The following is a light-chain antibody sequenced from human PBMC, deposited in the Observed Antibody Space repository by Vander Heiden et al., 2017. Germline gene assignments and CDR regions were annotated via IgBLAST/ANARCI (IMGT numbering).Light chain of an antibody. CDR2: DAS. CDR3: QQYNNWPPWT. Sequence: ELVLTPSPASLPVSPGERATLSCRASQSVNNNLAWYQQKPGQAPRLLIYDASTRVTGIPGRFSGSGSGTEFTLSISSLQSEDFAVYYCQQYNNWPPWTFGQGTKVEVK. J-gene: IGKJ1*01. V-gene: IGKV3-15*01. CDR1: QSVNNN.